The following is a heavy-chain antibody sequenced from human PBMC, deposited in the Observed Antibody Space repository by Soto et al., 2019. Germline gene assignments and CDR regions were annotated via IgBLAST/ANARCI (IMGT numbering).Heavy chain of an antibody. J-gene: IGHJ4*02. CDR2: ISGSGGST. CDR3: AKVEDIVVVVAALDY. V-gene: IGHV3-23*01. Sequence: EVQLLESGGGLVQPGGSLRLSCAASGFTFSSYAMSWVRQAPGKGLEWVSAISGSGGSTYYADSVKGPFTISRDNSKNTLYLQMNSLRAEDTAVYYCAKVEDIVVVVAALDYWGQGTLVTVSS. D-gene: IGHD2-15*01. CDR1: GFTFSSYA.